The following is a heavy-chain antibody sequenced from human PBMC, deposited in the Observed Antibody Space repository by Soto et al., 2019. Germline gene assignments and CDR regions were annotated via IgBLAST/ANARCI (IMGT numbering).Heavy chain of an antibody. CDR2: INPADGDT. Sequence: VPLVQSGAEVKMPGASVKVSCQASGYTFTSYTIHWVRQTPGQRLEWMGWINPADGDTRYSQNFQGRVTITRVTSAFTAYMELRSLRYEDTAVYYCARSLAVAGQVAYWGQGTLVTVSS. D-gene: IGHD6-19*01. V-gene: IGHV1-3*01. CDR3: ARSLAVAGQVAY. J-gene: IGHJ4*02. CDR1: GYTFTSYT.